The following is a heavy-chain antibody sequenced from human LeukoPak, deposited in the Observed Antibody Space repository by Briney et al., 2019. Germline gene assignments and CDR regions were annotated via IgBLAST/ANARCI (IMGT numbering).Heavy chain of an antibody. CDR1: GDSISSSRFY. CDR2: IYYSGST. J-gene: IGHJ4*02. D-gene: IGHD1-14*01. V-gene: IGHV4-39*01. Sequence: PSETLSLTCTVSGDSISSSRFYWGWIRQPPGKGREGIGSIYYSGSTNYNPSLMSRLSISVDTSKNQFSLKLNCVPTADTDVYYCARHTNRSRYEDYCGPGSLVTVSS. CDR3: ARHTNRSRYEDY.